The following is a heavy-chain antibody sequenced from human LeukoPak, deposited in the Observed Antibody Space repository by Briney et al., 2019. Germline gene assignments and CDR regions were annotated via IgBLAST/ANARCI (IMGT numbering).Heavy chain of an antibody. J-gene: IGHJ4*02. D-gene: IGHD3-22*01. V-gene: IGHV3-23*01. CDR2: ISDSGGRT. CDR1: GFTVSTNY. CDR3: AKRGVVIRVILVGFHKEAYYFDS. Sequence: GGSLRLSCAASGFTVSTNYMSWVRQAPGKGLEWVAGISDSGGRTNYADSVKGRFTISRDNPKNTLYLQMNSLRAEDTAVYFCAKRGVVIRVILVGFHKEAYYFDSWGQGALVTVSS.